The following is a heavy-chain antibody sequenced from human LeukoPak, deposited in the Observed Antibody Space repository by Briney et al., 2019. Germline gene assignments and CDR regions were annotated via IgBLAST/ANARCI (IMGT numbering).Heavy chain of an antibody. CDR3: ASSVSYSNPTYYYYYYMDV. V-gene: IGHV1-18*01. J-gene: IGHJ6*03. Sequence: ASVKVSCKASGYTFTSYGISWVRQAPGQGLEWMGWISAYNGNTNYAQKFQGRVTITTDESTSTAYMELSSLRSEDTAVYYCASSVSYSNPTYYYYYYMDVWGKGTTVTVSS. CDR1: GYTFTSYG. D-gene: IGHD4-11*01. CDR2: ISAYNGNT.